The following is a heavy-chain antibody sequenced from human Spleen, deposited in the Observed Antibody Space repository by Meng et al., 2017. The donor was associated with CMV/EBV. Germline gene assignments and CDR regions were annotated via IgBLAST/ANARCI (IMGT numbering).Heavy chain of an antibody. D-gene: IGHD3-9*01. Sequence: SCKASEYTFTGYYMHWVRQAPGQGLEWMGWINPNSGGTNYAQKFQGRVTMTRDTSISTAYMELRRLRPDDTAVYYCAKGYMTGTDYWGQGTLVTVSS. J-gene: IGHJ4*02. V-gene: IGHV1-2*02. CDR3: AKGYMTGTDY. CDR2: INPNSGGT. CDR1: EYTFTGYY.